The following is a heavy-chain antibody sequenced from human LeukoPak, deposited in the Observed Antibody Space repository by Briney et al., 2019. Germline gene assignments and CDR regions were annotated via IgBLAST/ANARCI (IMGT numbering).Heavy chain of an antibody. CDR1: GGSISSSSYY. D-gene: IGHD3-10*01. V-gene: IGHV4-39*01. CDR2: IYYSGST. J-gene: IGHJ4*02. Sequence: TSQTLSLTCTVSGGSISSSSYYWGWIRQPPGKGLEWIGSIYYSGSTYYNPSLKSRVTISVDTSKNQFSLKLSSVTAADTAVYYCARHSGNMVRGVRSLDYWGQGTLVTVSS. CDR3: ARHSGNMVRGVRSLDY.